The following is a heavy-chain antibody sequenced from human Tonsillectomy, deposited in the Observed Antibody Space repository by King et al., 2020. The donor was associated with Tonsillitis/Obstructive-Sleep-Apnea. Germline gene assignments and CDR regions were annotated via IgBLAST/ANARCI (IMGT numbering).Heavy chain of an antibody. J-gene: IGHJ6*03. CDR2: IKSETDGGTA. D-gene: IGHD7-27*01. CDR1: GFTFSNAW. CDR3: IKEHWELGEDYYYYFMDV. V-gene: IGHV3-15*01. Sequence: VQLVESGGGLVKPGGSLRLSCAASGFTFSNAWMSWVRQAPGKGLEWVGRIKSETDGGTADYEAPVKGRFTISRDDLRNRLYLQLNSLKTEDTAVYYCIKEHWELGEDYYYYFMDVWGKGTTVTVSS.